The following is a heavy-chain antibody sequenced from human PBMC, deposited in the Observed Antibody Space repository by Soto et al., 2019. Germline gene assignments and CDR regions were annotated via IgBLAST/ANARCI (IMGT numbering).Heavy chain of an antibody. CDR3: ARQIYDSDTGPNFQYYFDS. D-gene: IGHD3-22*01. Sequence: GESLKISCKGSGYSFAGYWITWVRQKPGKGLEWMGRIDPSDSQTYYSPSFRGHVTISVTKSVTTVFLQWSSLRASDTAMYYCARQIYDSDTGPNFQYYFDSWGQGTPVTVSS. J-gene: IGHJ4*02. V-gene: IGHV5-10-1*01. CDR1: GYSFAGYW. CDR2: IDPSDSQT.